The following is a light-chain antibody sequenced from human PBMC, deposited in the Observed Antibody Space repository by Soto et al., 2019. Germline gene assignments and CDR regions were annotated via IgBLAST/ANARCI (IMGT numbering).Light chain of an antibody. Sequence: QSVLTQPPSASGSPGQSITISCTGSSSDVGGYKYVSWYQQHPGKAPKLMIYEVSNRPSGVSNRVSGPKSGNTASLTISGLQDEDEAYYYCNSYTSSNTRLFGGGTKLTVL. CDR1: SSDVGGYKY. CDR3: NSYTSSNTRL. CDR2: EVS. J-gene: IGLJ2*01. V-gene: IGLV2-14*01.